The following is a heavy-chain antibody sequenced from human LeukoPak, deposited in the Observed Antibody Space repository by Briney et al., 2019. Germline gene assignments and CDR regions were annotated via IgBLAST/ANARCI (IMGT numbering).Heavy chain of an antibody. D-gene: IGHD4-23*01. V-gene: IGHV3-23*01. CDR2: ISGSGYST. CDR3: AKPRSPSTTAVWEPFDY. CDR1: GFTFSSYA. Sequence: GGSLRLSCAASGFTFSSYAMSWVRRAPGKGLEWVSAISGSGYSTYYADSVKGRFTISRDNSKNTLYLQMNSLRAEDTAVYYCAKPRSPSTTAVWEPFDYWGQGTLVTVSS. J-gene: IGHJ4*02.